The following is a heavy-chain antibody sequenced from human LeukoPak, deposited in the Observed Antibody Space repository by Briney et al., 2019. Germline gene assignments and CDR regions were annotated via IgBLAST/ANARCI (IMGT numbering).Heavy chain of an antibody. J-gene: IGHJ4*02. CDR2: IRYDGSNK. D-gene: IGHD3-22*01. CDR1: GFTFSSYG. Sequence: GGSLRLSCAASGFTFSSYGMHWVRQAPGKGLEWVAFIRYDGSNKYYADSVKGRFTISRDNSKNTLYLQMNSLRAEDTAVYYCAKDGYDSSGFFDYWGQGTLVTVSS. CDR3: AKDGYDSSGFFDY. V-gene: IGHV3-30*02.